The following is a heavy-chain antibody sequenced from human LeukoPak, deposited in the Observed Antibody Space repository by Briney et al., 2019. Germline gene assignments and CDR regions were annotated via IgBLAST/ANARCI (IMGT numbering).Heavy chain of an antibody. V-gene: IGHV3-23*01. CDR2: ISASGDNT. CDR3: AKEKGPRLPCDY. J-gene: IGHJ4*02. D-gene: IGHD5-12*01. CDR1: GFTFSNYG. Sequence: PGGSLRLSCAASGFTFSNYGMNWVRQAPGKGLEWVSAISASGDNTYYADSVKGRFTISRDNSKNTLYVQMNSLRAEDTAVYYCAKEKGPRLPCDYWGQGTLVTVSS.